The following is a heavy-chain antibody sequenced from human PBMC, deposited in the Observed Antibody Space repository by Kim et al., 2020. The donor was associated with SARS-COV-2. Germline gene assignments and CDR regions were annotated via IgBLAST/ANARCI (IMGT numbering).Heavy chain of an antibody. V-gene: IGHV1-46*01. D-gene: IGHD3-22*01. J-gene: IGHJ6*02. CDR3: ARGRVVVVIMYGMDV. Sequence: QKFQGRVTMTRDTSTSTVYMELSSLRSEDTAVYYCARGRVVVVIMYGMDVWGQGTTVTVSS.